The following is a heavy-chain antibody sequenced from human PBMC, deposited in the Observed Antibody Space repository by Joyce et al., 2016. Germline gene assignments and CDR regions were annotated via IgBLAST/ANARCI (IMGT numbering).Heavy chain of an antibody. CDR2: IRSKANGDAT. V-gene: IGHV3-73*02. CDR1: GFTLSGSR. Sequence: ELQLVESGGGLVQPGGALKLSCAVSGFTLSGSRVHWVRQASGKGLEWVGRIRSKANGDATAYAASVKGRFSISRDDSKNTAYLQMNSLKTEDTAVYYCSNYDLWSGYSPSRDVWGQGSTVTVSS. J-gene: IGHJ6*02. CDR3: SNYDLWSGYSPSRDV. D-gene: IGHD3-3*01.